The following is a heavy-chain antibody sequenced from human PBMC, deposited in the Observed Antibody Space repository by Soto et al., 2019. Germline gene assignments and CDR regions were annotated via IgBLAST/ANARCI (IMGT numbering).Heavy chain of an antibody. CDR1: GFTFDDYA. CDR3: AKDIRAGTTPYYYYGMDV. J-gene: IGHJ6*02. Sequence: GGSLRLSCAASGFTFDDYAMHWVRQAPGKGLEWVSLISGDGGSTYYADSVKGRFTISRDNSKNSLYLQMNRLRTEDTALYYCAKDIRAGTTPYYYYGMDVWGQGTTVTVSS. CDR2: ISGDGGST. V-gene: IGHV3-43*02. D-gene: IGHD1-7*01.